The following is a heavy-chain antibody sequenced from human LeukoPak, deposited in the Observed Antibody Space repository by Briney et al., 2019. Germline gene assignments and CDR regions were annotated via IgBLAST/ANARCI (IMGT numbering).Heavy chain of an antibody. CDR3: ARQSLAAAGNNWFDH. D-gene: IGHD6-13*01. Sequence: GESLKISCQGSGYRFTSYWIGWVRPMPGKGLEWMGIIYPGDSDTRYSPSFQGQVTISADKSISTAYLQWSSLKASDTAMYYCARQSLAAAGNNWFDHWGQGTLVTVSS. CDR2: IYPGDSDT. J-gene: IGHJ5*02. CDR1: GYRFTSYW. V-gene: IGHV5-51*01.